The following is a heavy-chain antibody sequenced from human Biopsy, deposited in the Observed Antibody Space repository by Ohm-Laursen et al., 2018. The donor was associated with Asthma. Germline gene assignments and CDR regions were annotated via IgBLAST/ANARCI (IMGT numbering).Heavy chain of an antibody. J-gene: IGHJ4*02. CDR1: GFDLRDYT. CDR3: SRDFTIGSGSPFHF. CDR2: ISSLSRYI. D-gene: IGHD3-10*01. V-gene: IGHV3-21*01. Sequence: SLRLSCAASGFDLRDYTMNWVRQAPGKGLEWDASISSLSRYIYHATSLRGRFTISRDNAKRSLYLQMDSLRGDDTAVYYCSRDFTIGSGSPFHFWGRGTLVTVSS.